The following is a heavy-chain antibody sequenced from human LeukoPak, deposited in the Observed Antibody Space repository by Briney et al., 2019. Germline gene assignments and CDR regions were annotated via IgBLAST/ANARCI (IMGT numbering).Heavy chain of an antibody. V-gene: IGHV1-2*02. CDR2: INPNSGGT. CDR1: GYTFTGYY. CDR3: ARDGHDSSGYYYEGSWFDP. D-gene: IGHD3-22*01. J-gene: IGHJ5*02. Sequence: GASVKVSCKASGYTFTGYYMRWVRQAPGQGLEWMGWINPNSGGTNYAQKFQGRVTMTRDTSISTAYMELSRLRSDNTAVYYCARDGHDSSGYYYEGSWFDPWGQGTLVTVS.